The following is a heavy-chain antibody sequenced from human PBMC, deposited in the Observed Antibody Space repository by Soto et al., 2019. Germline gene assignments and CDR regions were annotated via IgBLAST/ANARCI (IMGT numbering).Heavy chain of an antibody. V-gene: IGHV3-73*01. CDR2: IRNKASTYAT. CDR3: ATIYGMDV. J-gene: IGHJ6*02. CDR1: GFAISGSA. Sequence: EVQLVESRGGLVQPGGSLKLSCAASGFAISGSAMHWVRQASGKGLEWVGRIRNKASTYATAYAASVKGRFTISRDDSKNTVYLQMNSLKTEDTAVYYCATIYGMDVWGQGTTVTVSS.